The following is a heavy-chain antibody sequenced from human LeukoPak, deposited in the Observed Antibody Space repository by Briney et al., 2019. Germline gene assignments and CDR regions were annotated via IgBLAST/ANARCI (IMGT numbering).Heavy chain of an antibody. CDR3: ATDDGAGYSYGPQLDY. CDR2: INPNSGGT. D-gene: IGHD5-18*01. J-gene: IGHJ4*02. V-gene: IGHV1-2*02. CDR1: GYTFTGYY. Sequence: ASVKVSCKASGYTFTGYYMHWVRQAPGQGLEWMGWINPNSGGTNYAQKFQGRVTMTRDTSISTAYMELSRLRSDDTAVYYCATDDGAGYSYGPQLDYWGQGTLVTVSS.